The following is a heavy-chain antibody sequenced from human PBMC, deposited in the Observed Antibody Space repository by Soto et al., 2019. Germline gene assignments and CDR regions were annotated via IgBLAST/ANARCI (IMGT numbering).Heavy chain of an antibody. CDR1: GFTFSSYA. CDR2: ISYDGSNK. V-gene: IGHV3-30-3*01. Sequence: GGSLRLSCAASGFTFSSYAMNWVRQAPGKGLEWVAVISYDGSNKYYADSVKGRLTISRDNSKNTLYLQMNSLRAEDTAVYYCARGDYDFWSGVDYWGQGTLVTVSS. D-gene: IGHD3-3*01. J-gene: IGHJ4*02. CDR3: ARGDYDFWSGVDY.